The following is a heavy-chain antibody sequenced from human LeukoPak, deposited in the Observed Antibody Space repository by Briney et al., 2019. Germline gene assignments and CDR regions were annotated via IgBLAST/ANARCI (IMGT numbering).Heavy chain of an antibody. CDR3: AKDPYSSGWYKYFQH. CDR2: ISWNSGSI. CDR1: GFTFDDYA. Sequence: GGSLRLSCAASGFTFDDYAMHWVRQAPGKGLEWVSGISWNSGSIGYADSVKGRFTISRDNAKNSLYLQMNSLRAEDTALYYCAKDPYSSGWYKYFQHWGQGTLVTVSS. J-gene: IGHJ1*01. D-gene: IGHD6-19*01. V-gene: IGHV3-9*01.